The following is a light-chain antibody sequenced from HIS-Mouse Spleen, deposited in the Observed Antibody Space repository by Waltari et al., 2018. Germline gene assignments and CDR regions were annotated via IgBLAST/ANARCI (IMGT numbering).Light chain of an antibody. CDR3: YSTDSSGNHRV. J-gene: IGLJ2*01. CDR1: ALPKKY. CDR2: EDS. V-gene: IGLV3-10*01. Sequence: SYELTQPPSVSVSPGQTARITCSGDALPKKYAYWYQQKSGQAHVLVIYEDSKRPSGIPGRFSGSSSGTMATVTISGAQVEDEADYYCYSTDSSGNHRVFGGGTKLTVL.